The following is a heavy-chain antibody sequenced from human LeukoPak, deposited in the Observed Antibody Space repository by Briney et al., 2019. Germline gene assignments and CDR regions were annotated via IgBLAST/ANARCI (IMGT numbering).Heavy chain of an antibody. Sequence: SETLSLTCTDSGGSISSYYWSWIRQPPGKGLEGIGYIYYSGITNYNPSLKRRVTISVDTSKIQFSLKLSSVTAADTAVYYCARVGGYSGYDSTDYWGQGTLVTVSS. CDR2: IYYSGIT. V-gene: IGHV4-59*12. D-gene: IGHD5-12*01. CDR3: ARVGGYSGYDSTDY. CDR1: GGSISSYY. J-gene: IGHJ4*02.